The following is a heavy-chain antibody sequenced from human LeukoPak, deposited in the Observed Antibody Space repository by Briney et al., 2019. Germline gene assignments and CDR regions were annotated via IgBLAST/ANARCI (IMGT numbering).Heavy chain of an antibody. V-gene: IGHV3-21*01. CDR1: GFTFSYYT. J-gene: IGHJ4*02. Sequence: GGSLRLSCAASGFTFSYYTMIWVRQAPGRGLEWVSFISSSTYIYYADSVKGRFTISRDNARNTLYLQMNSLRAEDGAMYYCARGNQRVLDYWGQGTLVTVSS. CDR2: ISSSTYI. D-gene: IGHD1-1*01. CDR3: ARGNQRVLDY.